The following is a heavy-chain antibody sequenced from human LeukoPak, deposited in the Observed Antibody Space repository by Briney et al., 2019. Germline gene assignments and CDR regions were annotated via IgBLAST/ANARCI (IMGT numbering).Heavy chain of an antibody. CDR3: ARMYSGSYGGIDF. Sequence: SETLSLTCTVSGGSFTSYYWSWIRQPAGKGLEWVGRIYASGNTDYNPSRTNYNPSLKSRVTMSVDTSKNQFSLKLTSVTAADTAVYYCARMYSGSYGGIDFWGQGTLVTVSS. CDR2: IYASGNTDYNPSRT. CDR1: GGSFTSYY. D-gene: IGHD1-26*01. J-gene: IGHJ4*02. V-gene: IGHV4-4*07.